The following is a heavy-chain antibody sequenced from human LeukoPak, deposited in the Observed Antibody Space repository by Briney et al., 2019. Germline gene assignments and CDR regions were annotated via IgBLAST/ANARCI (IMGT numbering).Heavy chain of an antibody. Sequence: PGGSLRLSCAASGFTFSSYDMHRVRQATGKGLEWVSAIGTAGDTYYPGSVKGRFTISRENAKNSLYLQMNSLRAGDTAAYYCAREISSGPQDYGMDVWGQGTTVTVSS. CDR2: IGTAGDT. CDR3: AREISSGPQDYGMDV. J-gene: IGHJ6*02. V-gene: IGHV3-13*01. D-gene: IGHD3-22*01. CDR1: GFTFSSYD.